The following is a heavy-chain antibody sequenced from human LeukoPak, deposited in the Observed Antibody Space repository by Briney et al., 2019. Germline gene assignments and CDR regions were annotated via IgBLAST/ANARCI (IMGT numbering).Heavy chain of an antibody. Sequence: GGSLRLSCAASGFSFSSFGMHWVRQAPGKGLEWVAVISYDGSNKFYADSVKGRFTISRDNSKNTLYLQMNSLRAEDTAVYYCVRDRSQWLRYHSFDYWGQGSLVTVSS. V-gene: IGHV3-30*03. CDR3: VRDRSQWLRYHSFDY. J-gene: IGHJ4*02. CDR1: GFSFSSFG. CDR2: ISYDGSNK. D-gene: IGHD5-12*01.